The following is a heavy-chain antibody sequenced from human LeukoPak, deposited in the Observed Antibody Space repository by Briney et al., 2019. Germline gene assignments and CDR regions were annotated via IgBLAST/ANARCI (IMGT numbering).Heavy chain of an antibody. D-gene: IGHD2-2*01. Sequence: PGGSLRLSCAASEFSFRNYWMSWVRQAPGKGLEWVANINPDGSDKYYVDSIKGRFTISRDNAKNSLCLQMDSLRAEDTAVYYCAKGLDIVVVPAAPFDYWGQGTLVTVSS. CDR2: INPDGSDK. CDR3: AKGLDIVVVPAAPFDY. V-gene: IGHV3-7*01. J-gene: IGHJ4*02. CDR1: EFSFRNYW.